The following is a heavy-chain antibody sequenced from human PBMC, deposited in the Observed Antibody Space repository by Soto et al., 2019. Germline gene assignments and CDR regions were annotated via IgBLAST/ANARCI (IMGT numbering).Heavy chain of an antibody. CDR1: GYTFTTYD. D-gene: IGHD6-25*01. CDR2: MNPYSGNT. CDR3: ARRKERSGPHYFDY. J-gene: IGHJ4*02. V-gene: IGHV1-8*01. Sequence: ASVKVSCKASGYTFTTYDISWVRQATGQGLEWIGWMNPYSGNTGYAQKFQGRVTVTRNTSISTVYMELSGLRPDDTAVYYCARRKERSGPHYFDYWGQGSQVTVSS.